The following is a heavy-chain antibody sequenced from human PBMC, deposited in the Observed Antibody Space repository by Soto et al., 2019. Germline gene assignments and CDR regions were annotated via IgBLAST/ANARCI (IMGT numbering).Heavy chain of an antibody. CDR2: ISSSSSYI. J-gene: IGHJ3*02. V-gene: IGHV3-21*01. Sequence: PGGSLRLSCAASGFTFSSYSMNWVRQAPGKGLEWVSSISSSSSYIYYADSVKGRFTISRDNAKNSLYLQMNSLRAEDMAVYYCARDLDGMIVDFYTFDIWGKGTMITVSS. D-gene: IGHD3-22*01. CDR1: GFTFSSYS. CDR3: ARDLDGMIVDFYTFDI.